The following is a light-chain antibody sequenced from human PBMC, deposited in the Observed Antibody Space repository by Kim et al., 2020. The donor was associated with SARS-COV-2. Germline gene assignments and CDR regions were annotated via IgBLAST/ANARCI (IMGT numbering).Light chain of an antibody. J-gene: IGKJ1*01. V-gene: IGKV1D-16*01. CDR3: QQYYSSPLT. CDR1: QSISSW. CDR2: AAS. Sequence: DIQMTQSPSLLSASVGDTVTITCRASQSISSWLDWYQQKPGKAPKPLIYAASSLQSGVPSRFSGSGSGTDFTLTINSLQPEDFATYYCQQYYSSPLTFGQGTKVDIK.